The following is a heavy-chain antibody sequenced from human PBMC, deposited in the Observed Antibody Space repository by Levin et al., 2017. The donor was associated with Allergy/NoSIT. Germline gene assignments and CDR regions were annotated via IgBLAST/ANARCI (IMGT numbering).Heavy chain of an antibody. D-gene: IGHD5-12*01. Sequence: GESLKISCAASGFTFSDYYMSWIRQAPGKGLESVSYISSSGSATYYADSVKGRFTISRDNAKNSLYLQMNSLRAEDTAVYYCARHSGSHYYYYYYMDVWGKGTTVTVSS. J-gene: IGHJ6*03. V-gene: IGHV3-11*01. CDR3: ARHSGSHYYYYYYMDV. CDR2: ISSSGSAT. CDR1: GFTFSDYY.